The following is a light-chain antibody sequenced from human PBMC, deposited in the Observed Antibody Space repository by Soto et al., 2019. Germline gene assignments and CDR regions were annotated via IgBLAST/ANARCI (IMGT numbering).Light chain of an antibody. CDR2: KAS. CDR3: RQYKNHWT. CDR1: QTISSW. V-gene: IGKV1-5*03. Sequence: DIQMTQSPSTLSGSVGDRFTITCRASQTISSWLSWYQQKPGQAPKILISKASNLEKGVPSRLSGSGSETEFTLTISSVQPEDYATYYCRQYKNHWTFGPGTKVDIK. J-gene: IGKJ3*01.